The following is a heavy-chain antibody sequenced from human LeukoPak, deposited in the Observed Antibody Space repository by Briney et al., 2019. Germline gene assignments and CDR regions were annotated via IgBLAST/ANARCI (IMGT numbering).Heavy chain of an antibody. CDR2: INWNGGST. D-gene: IGHD3-22*01. V-gene: IGHV3-20*04. CDR3: ARIDTYYYDSSGYYSAFDI. CDR1: GFTFTNAW. J-gene: IGHJ3*02. Sequence: PGGSLRLSCAASGFTFTNAWMSWVRQAPGKGLEWVSGINWNGGSTGYADSVKGRFTISRDDAKNSLYLQMNSLRAEDTALYYCARIDTYYYDSSGYYSAFDIWGQGTIVTVSS.